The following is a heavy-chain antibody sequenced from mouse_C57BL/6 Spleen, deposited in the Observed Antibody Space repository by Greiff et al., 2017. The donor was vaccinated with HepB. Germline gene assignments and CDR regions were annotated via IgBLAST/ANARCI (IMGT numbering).Heavy chain of an antibody. CDR3: ARHEDGYYYGSSLWFAY. J-gene: IGHJ3*01. V-gene: IGHV1-62-2*01. Sequence: VQLQQSGAELVKPGASVKLSCKASGYTFTEYTIHWVKQRSGQGLEWIGWFYPGSGSIKYNEKFKDKATLTADKSSSTVYMELSRWISEDSAVYFCARHEDGYYYGSSLWFAYWGQGTLVTVSA. D-gene: IGHD1-1*01. CDR1: GYTFTEYT. CDR2: FYPGSGSI.